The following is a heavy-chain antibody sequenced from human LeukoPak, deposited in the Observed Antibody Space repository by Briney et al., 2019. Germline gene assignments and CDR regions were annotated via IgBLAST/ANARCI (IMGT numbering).Heavy chain of an antibody. J-gene: IGHJ5*02. CDR1: GGSIRSYY. V-gene: IGHV4-59*01. D-gene: IGHD6-13*01. CDR3: ARNPYSSSWAWFDP. CDR2: TYYSGST. Sequence: SETLSLTCTVSGGSIRSYYWSWIRQPPGKGLEWIGYTYYSGSTNYNPSLKSRVTISVDTSKNQFSLKLSSVTAADTAVYYCARNPYSSSWAWFDPWGQGTLVTVSS.